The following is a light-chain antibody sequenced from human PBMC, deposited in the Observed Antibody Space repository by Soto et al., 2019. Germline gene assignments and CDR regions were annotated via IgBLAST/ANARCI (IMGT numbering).Light chain of an antibody. J-gene: IGKJ1*01. Sequence: DIQMTQSPSTLSASVGDRVTITCRASQSISSWLAWYQQKPGKAPKLLIYKASSLESGVPSRFRGSGSGTEFTLTFSSLQPDDFATYYCQQYNSYSRTFGQGTKVDIK. CDR2: KAS. CDR3: QQYNSYSRT. CDR1: QSISSW. V-gene: IGKV1-5*03.